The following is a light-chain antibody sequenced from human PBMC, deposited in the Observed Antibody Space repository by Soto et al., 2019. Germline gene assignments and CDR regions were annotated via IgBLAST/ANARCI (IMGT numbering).Light chain of an antibody. Sequence: DIPMTQSPSSLSASVGDRVTITCRASQSITNYLNWYQHKTGKAPKLLVYAASSLPSGVPSRFSGSGSGTDFTLTISSLQPEDFATYFCQQSHNMPFTFGPGTKVDIK. CDR2: AAS. J-gene: IGKJ3*01. CDR1: QSITNY. CDR3: QQSHNMPFT. V-gene: IGKV1-39*01.